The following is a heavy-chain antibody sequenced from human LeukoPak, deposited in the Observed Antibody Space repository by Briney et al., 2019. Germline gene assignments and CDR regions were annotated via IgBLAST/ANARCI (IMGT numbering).Heavy chain of an antibody. D-gene: IGHD3-16*01. V-gene: IGHV4-59*12. CDR3: AREPDDYVRGSFSDY. Sequence: SETLSLTCSVSGGSMKDYYWSWIPQPPGKGREWIAYINDNGHSGYNPALESPVTISVDTSKNHFSLRLRSVTAADTGVFYLAREPDDYVRGSFSDYWGQGILVTVSS. CDR2: INDNGHS. CDR1: GGSMKDYY. J-gene: IGHJ4*02.